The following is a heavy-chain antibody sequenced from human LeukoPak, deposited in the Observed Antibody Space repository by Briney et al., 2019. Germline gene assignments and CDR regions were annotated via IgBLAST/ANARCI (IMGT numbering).Heavy chain of an antibody. CDR1: GFSVSNTY. CDR2: IYSGGNT. V-gene: IGHV3-53*01. J-gene: IGHJ4*02. CDR3: AKDPADYRGWFDY. D-gene: IGHD4-11*01. Sequence: GGSLRLSCAASGFSVSNTYMSWVRQAPGKGLEWVSIIYSGGNTYYADSVKGRFTISRDNSKNTLYLQMNRLRPEDTAVYYCAKDPADYRGWFDYWGQGTLVTVSS.